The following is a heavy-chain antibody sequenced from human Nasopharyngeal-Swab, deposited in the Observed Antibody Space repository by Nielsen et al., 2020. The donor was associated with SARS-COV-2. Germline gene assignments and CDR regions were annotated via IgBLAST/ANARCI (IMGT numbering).Heavy chain of an antibody. V-gene: IGHV4-59*01. D-gene: IGHD2-15*01. J-gene: IGHJ6*02. Sequence: RQAPGKGLEWIGYIHNSVSTKYNPSVKSRVGISVETSKNQFSLTLSSVTAADTAMYYCARGRGYCSGANCFSPFYYYGLDVWGQGTTVTVSS. CDR2: IHNSVST. CDR3: ARGRGYCSGANCFSPFYYYGLDV.